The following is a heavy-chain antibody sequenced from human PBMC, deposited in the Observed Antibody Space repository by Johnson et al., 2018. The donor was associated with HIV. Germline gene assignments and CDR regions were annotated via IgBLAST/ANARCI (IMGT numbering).Heavy chain of an antibody. CDR1: GFTFRSYW. J-gene: IGHJ3*01. Sequence: VQLVESGGGLVQPGGSLRLSCVVSGFTFRSYWMTWVRQAPGKGLEWVANIKQDGSEKYYEDSVKGRFTISRDNSKNTLYLQMSSLRPEDTAVHYCAKDGYRAALDVWGQGTMVTVST. CDR2: IKQDGSEK. V-gene: IGHV3-7*01. CDR3: AKDGYRAALDV. D-gene: IGHD5-24*01.